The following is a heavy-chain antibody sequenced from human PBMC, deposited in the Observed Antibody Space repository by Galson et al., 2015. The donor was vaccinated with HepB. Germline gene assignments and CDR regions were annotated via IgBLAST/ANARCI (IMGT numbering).Heavy chain of an antibody. CDR3: ATQPPMEWPIVLLID. J-gene: IGHJ4*02. Sequence: SVKVSCKASGGTFSSYAISWVRQAPGQGLEWMGGIIPIFGTANYAQKFQGRVTITADESTSTAYMELSSLRSEDTAVYYCATQPPMEWPIVLLIDWGQGTLVTVSS. CDR2: IIPIFGTA. D-gene: IGHD3-3*01. V-gene: IGHV1-69*13. CDR1: GGTFSSYA.